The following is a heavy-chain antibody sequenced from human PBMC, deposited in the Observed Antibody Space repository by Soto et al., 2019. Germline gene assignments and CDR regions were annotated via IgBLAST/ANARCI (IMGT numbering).Heavy chain of an antibody. CDR3: ARGEYISGWYSAYYYCYGMDV. CDR1: GGSISSYY. Sequence: SETLSLTCTVSGGSISSYYGSWIRQPPGKGLEWIGYIYYSGSTNYNPSLTSRVTISVDTSNNQFSLKLSSVTAADTAVYYCARGEYISGWYSAYYYCYGMDVCGQGTTVTVSS. D-gene: IGHD6-19*01. CDR2: IYYSGST. V-gene: IGHV4-59*01. J-gene: IGHJ6*01.